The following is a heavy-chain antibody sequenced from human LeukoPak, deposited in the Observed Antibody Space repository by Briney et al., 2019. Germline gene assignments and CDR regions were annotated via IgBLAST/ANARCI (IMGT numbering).Heavy chain of an antibody. CDR2: IKKDGSEK. Sequence: GGSLRLSCAASGFSFSEHWMTWVRLAPGKGLEWVADIKKDGSEKQQVDSVKGRFTISRDNAKNSLYLQMNSLRAEDAAAYYCVRGRGAGPGAHFDYWGQGTLVTVSS. D-gene: IGHD3-10*01. V-gene: IGHV3-7*03. CDR1: GFSFSEHW. J-gene: IGHJ4*02. CDR3: VRGRGAGPGAHFDY.